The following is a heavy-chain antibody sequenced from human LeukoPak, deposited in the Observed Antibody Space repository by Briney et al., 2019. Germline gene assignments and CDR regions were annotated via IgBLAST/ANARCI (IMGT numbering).Heavy chain of an antibody. D-gene: IGHD2-15*01. Sequence: SQTLSLTCTVSGGSISSGDYYWSWIRQPPGKGLEWIGYIYYSGSTYYNPSLKSRVTISVDTSKNQFSLQLTSVTAADTGVYYCARGKDIGKYYFDYWGLGTLVTVSS. CDR1: GGSISSGDYY. CDR3: ARGKDIGKYYFDY. J-gene: IGHJ4*02. CDR2: IYYSGST. V-gene: IGHV4-30-4*08.